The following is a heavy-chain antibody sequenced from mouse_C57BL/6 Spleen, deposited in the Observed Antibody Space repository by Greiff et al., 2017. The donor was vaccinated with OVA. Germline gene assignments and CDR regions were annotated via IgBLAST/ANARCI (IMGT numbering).Heavy chain of an antibody. V-gene: IGHV5-17*01. CDR1: GFTFSDYG. J-gene: IGHJ4*01. Sequence: DVMLVESGGSLVKPGGSLKLSCAASGFTFSDYGMHWVRQAPEKGLAWVAYISSGSSTIYYADTVKGRFTISRDNAKNTLFLQMTSLRSEDTAMYYCARSLRYYAMDYWGQGTSVTVSS. CDR2: ISSGSSTI. CDR3: ARSLRYYAMDY. D-gene: IGHD2-12*01.